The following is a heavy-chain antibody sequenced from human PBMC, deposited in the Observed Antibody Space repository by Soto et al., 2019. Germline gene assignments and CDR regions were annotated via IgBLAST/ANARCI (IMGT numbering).Heavy chain of an antibody. CDR1: GFTFSSYG. J-gene: IGHJ6*02. V-gene: IGHV3-33*01. CDR3: ARARGYGDTDYYYYGMDV. CDR2: IWYDGSNK. Sequence: QVQLVESGGGVVQPGRSLRLSCAASGFTFSSYGMHWVRQAPGKGLEWVAVIWYDGSNKYYADSVKGRFTISRDNSKNTLDLQMNSLRAEDTAVYYCARARGYGDTDYYYYGMDVWGQGTTVTVSS. D-gene: IGHD4-17*01.